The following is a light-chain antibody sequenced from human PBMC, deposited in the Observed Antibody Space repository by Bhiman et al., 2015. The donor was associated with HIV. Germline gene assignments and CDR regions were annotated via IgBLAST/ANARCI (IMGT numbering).Light chain of an antibody. Sequence: SYELTQPLSVSVALGQTARITCGGNNIGSKNVHWYLQKPGQAPVLVIYRDSNRPSGIPERFSGSSSGTTITLTITGVQPEDEGDYYCQSADSSGTYYVFGDGTTVTVL. CDR3: QSADSSGTYYV. CDR2: RDS. J-gene: IGLJ1*01. CDR1: NIGSKN. V-gene: IGLV3-9*01.